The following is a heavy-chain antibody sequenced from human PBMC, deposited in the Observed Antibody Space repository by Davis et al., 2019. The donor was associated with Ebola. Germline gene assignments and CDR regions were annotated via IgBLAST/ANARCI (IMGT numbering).Heavy chain of an antibody. Sequence: PGGSLRLSCAASGFTFSDYYMSWIRQAPGKGLEWVSYISSSGSAIHNADSVKGRFTISRDNAKNSLYLQMNSLRAEDTAVYYCARGGDSIWCQGRRDYDYWGQGTLVTVSS. J-gene: IGHJ4*02. D-gene: IGHD5-24*01. CDR2: ISSSGSAI. CDR3: ARGGDSIWCQGRRDYDY. V-gene: IGHV3-11*01. CDR1: GFTFSDYY.